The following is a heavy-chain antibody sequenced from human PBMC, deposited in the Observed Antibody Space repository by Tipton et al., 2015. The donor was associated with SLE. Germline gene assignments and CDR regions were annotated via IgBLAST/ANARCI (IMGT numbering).Heavy chain of an antibody. D-gene: IGHD3-3*01. CDR3: ARDNFWNRGYYFGGGEDYYYYYMDV. CDR1: GGSISSGGYY. CDR2: IYYSGST. J-gene: IGHJ6*03. V-gene: IGHV4-31*03. Sequence: TLSLTCTVSGGSISSGGYYWSWIRKHPGKGLEWIGYIYYSGSTYYNPSLKSRVTISVDTSKNQFSLKLSSVTAADTAVYYCARDNFWNRGYYFGGGEDYYYYYMDVWGKGTTVTVSS.